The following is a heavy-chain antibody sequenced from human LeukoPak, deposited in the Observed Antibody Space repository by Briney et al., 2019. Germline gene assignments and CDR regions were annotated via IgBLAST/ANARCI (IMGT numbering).Heavy chain of an antibody. D-gene: IGHD3-16*02. CDR1: GGSISGYY. Sequence: SETLSLTCTVSGGSISGYYWNWIRQPPGKGLEYIGYIYYSGSTNYSPSLKSRVTISLDTSRSQFSLKLSSVTAADTAVYYCARDNDYVWGSYRPYAFDIWGQGTMVTVSS. CDR3: ARDNDYVWGSYRPYAFDI. V-gene: IGHV4-59*12. J-gene: IGHJ3*02. CDR2: IYYSGST.